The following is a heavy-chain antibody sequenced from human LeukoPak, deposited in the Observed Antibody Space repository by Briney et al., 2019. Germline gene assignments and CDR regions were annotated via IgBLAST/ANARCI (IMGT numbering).Heavy chain of an antibody. D-gene: IGHD6-13*01. CDR1: GGSITSATYY. J-gene: IGHJ4*02. V-gene: IGHV4-39*07. CDR2: IFYSGTT. Sequence: SETLSLICTVSGGSITSATYYWGWIRQPPGKGLEWIGSIFYSGTTYSNPSLKSRFTISLDTSKNQFSLKLSSVTAADTAVYYCARGWYSSSWHPIPLDYWGQGTLVTVSS. CDR3: ARGWYSSSWHPIPLDY.